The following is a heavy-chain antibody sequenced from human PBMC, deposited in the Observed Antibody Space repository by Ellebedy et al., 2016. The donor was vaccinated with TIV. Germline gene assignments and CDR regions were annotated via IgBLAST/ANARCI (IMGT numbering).Heavy chain of an antibody. V-gene: IGHV4-59*01. D-gene: IGHD3-22*01. CDR3: ARIGLSGGYWSFFDF. J-gene: IGHJ4*02. Sequence: MPSETLSLTCTLSGGSIRTYYWSWIRQPPGKGLEWIGYIHYSGSTSYNPSLKSRVSISADTPTGHFSLILSSVTAADTAVYFCARIGLSGGYWSFFDFWGQGTLVTVSS. CDR1: GGSIRTYY. CDR2: IHYSGST.